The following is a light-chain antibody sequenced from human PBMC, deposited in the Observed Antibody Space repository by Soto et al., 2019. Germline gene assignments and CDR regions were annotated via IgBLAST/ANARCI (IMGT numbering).Light chain of an antibody. CDR2: EVS. Sequence: QSALTQPASVSGSPGQSITISCTGTSSDVGAYNYVSWYQQHRGKAPKLMIYEVSNRPSGVSNRFSGSKSGNTASLTISGVQAEDEADYYCSSYTSSRTHIFGEGTKLTVL. J-gene: IGLJ2*01. CDR1: SSDVGAYNY. V-gene: IGLV2-14*01. CDR3: SSYTSSRTHI.